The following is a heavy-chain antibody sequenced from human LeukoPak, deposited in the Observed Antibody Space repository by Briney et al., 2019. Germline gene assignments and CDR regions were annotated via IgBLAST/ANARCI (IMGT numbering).Heavy chain of an antibody. CDR2: IYTGGTT. CDR3: ARLPKTTYFAY. CDR1: GFTVNSNY. J-gene: IGHJ4*02. Sequence: GGSLRLSCAASGFTVNSNYMSWVRQAPGKGLEWVSVIYTGGTTDYADSVKGRFTISRDNSKNTLFLHMNSLRGEDTPVYYCARLPKTTYFAYWGQGTLVTVSS. D-gene: IGHD4-11*01. V-gene: IGHV3-53*01.